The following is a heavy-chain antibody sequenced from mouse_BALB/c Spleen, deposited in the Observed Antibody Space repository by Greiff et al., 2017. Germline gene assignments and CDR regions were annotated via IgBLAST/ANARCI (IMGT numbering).Heavy chain of an antibody. CDR2: IYPGGGYT. Sequence: VQLQESGAELVRPGTSVKISCKASGYTFTNYWLGWVKQRPGHGLEWIGDIYPGGGYTNYNEKFKGKATLTADTSSSTAYIQLSRLTSEDSAVYFCARGVDRAWFAYWGQGTLVTVSA. J-gene: IGHJ3*01. CDR3: ARGVDRAWFAY. CDR1: GYTFTNYW. V-gene: IGHV1-63*02.